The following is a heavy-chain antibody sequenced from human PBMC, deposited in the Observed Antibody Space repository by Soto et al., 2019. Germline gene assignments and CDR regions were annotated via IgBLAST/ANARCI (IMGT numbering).Heavy chain of an antibody. V-gene: IGHV4-30-4*01. CDR2: IYYSGST. D-gene: IGHD3-22*01. J-gene: IGHJ3*02. CDR1: GGSISSGDYY. Sequence: TSETLSLTCTVSGGSISSGDYYWSWIRQPPGKGLEWIGYIYYSGSTYYNPSLKGRVTISVDTSKNQFSLKLSSVTAADTAVYYCARGASYYYDSSGYHAFDIWGQGTMVTVSS. CDR3: ARGASYYYDSSGYHAFDI.